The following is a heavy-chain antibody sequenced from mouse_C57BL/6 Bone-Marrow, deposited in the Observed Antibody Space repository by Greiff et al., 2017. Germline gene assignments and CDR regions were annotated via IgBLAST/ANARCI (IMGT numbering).Heavy chain of an antibody. CDR3: ASSYYSNGDWFAY. Sequence: VKLQESDAELVKPGASVKISCKVSGYTFTDHTIHWMKQRPEQGLEWIGYIYPRDGSTKYNEKFKGKATLTADKSSSTAYMQLNSLTSEDSAVYFCASSYYSNGDWFAYWGQGTLVTVSA. D-gene: IGHD2-5*01. CDR1: GYTFTDHT. J-gene: IGHJ3*01. CDR2: IYPRDGST. V-gene: IGHV1-78*01.